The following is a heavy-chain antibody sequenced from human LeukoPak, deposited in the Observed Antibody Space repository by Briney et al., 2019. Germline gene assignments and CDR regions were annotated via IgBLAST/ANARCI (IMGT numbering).Heavy chain of an antibody. Sequence: GRSLRLSCALSGLSFSSYAIHWVCQAPGKGLEWVAFIRHDGSDKYYADSVKGRFTISRDNSKNTIYLQMNSLRAEDTALYYCAKDSSAWACDYWGQGTLVTVSS. CDR3: AKDSSAWACDY. CDR1: GLSFSSYA. CDR2: IRHDGSDK. J-gene: IGHJ4*02. D-gene: IGHD6-19*01. V-gene: IGHV3-30*02.